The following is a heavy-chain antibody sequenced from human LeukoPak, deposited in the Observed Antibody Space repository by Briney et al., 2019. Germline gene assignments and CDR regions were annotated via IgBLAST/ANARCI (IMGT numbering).Heavy chain of an antibody. D-gene: IGHD5-18*01. J-gene: IGHJ4*02. CDR3: ATMDTAMVPVDY. CDR1: GFTFSDYY. Sequence: GGSLRLSCAASGFTFSDYYMSWIRQAPGKGLEWVSYISSSGSTIYYADSVKGRFTISRDNAKNSLYLQMNSLRAEDTAVYYCATMDTAMVPVDYWAREPWSPSPQ. CDR2: ISSSGSTI. V-gene: IGHV3-11*04.